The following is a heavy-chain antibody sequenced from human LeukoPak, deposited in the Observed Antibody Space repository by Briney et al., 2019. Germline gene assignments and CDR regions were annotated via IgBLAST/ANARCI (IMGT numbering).Heavy chain of an antibody. J-gene: IGHJ4*02. CDR2: ISYDGSNK. D-gene: IGHD3-16*01. CDR1: GFTFSSYG. V-gene: IGHV3-30*03. Sequence: PGRSLRLSCAASGFTFSSYGMHWVRQAPGKGLEWVAVISYDGSNKYYADSVKGRFTISRDNSKNTLYLQMNSLRAEDTAVYYCARDWAGSDYWGQGTLVTVSS. CDR3: ARDWAGSDY.